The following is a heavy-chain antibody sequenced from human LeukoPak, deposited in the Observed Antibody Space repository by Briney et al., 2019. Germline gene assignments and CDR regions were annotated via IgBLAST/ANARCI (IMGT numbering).Heavy chain of an antibody. J-gene: IGHJ4*02. CDR1: GGSISGYY. CDR3: ARLNIIGSSPVHHFDY. CDR2: IYYSWST. V-gene: IGHV4-59*08. Sequence: SETLSLTCTVSGGSISGYYWSWIRQPPGKGLEYIAYIYYSWSTDYNPSLKSRVTISVATSKNQFSLKLSSVTAADTAVYYCARLNIIGSSPVHHFDYWGQGTLVTVSS. D-gene: IGHD6-13*01.